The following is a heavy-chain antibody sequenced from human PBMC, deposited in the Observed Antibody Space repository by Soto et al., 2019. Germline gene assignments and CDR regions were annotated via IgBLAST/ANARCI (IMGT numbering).Heavy chain of an antibody. D-gene: IGHD2-15*01. Sequence: QVQLVQSGGGVKKPGTSVKVSCKASGYTFSSYGVNWVRQAPGQGLEWMGWISPFNGNTNYAPKFQGRVTMTTDTSTKTAYMEMRSLTSDDTAVYYCARGKEKCSGGTCYFVYWGQGTLVTVSS. CDR2: ISPFNGNT. V-gene: IGHV1-18*01. CDR1: GYTFSSYG. CDR3: ARGKEKCSGGTCYFVY. J-gene: IGHJ4*02.